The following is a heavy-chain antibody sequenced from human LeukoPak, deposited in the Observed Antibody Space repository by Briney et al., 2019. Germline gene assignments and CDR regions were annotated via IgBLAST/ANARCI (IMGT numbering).Heavy chain of an antibody. V-gene: IGHV1-18*01. CDR1: GYTFTTYG. Sequence: ASVKVSCKTSGYTFTTYGISWVRQAPGQGLEWMGWFSGYNGNTKYAQKLQGRVTMTTDTSTSKAYMELRSLRSDDTAVYYCARERPKTPYYDSSGYWADWGQGTLVTVSS. CDR2: FSGYNGNT. D-gene: IGHD3-22*01. CDR3: ARERPKTPYYDSSGYWAD. J-gene: IGHJ4*02.